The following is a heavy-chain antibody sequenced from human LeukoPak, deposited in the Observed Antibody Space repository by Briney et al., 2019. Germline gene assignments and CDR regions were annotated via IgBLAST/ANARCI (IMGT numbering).Heavy chain of an antibody. CDR2: IYYSGST. J-gene: IGHJ4*02. D-gene: IGHD6-6*01. Sequence: SETLSLTCTVSGSSISSYYWSWIRQPPGKGLEWIGYIYYSGSTNYNPSLKSRVTISVDTSKNQFSLKLSSVTAADTAVYYCARDPQLGPFDYWGQGTLVTVSS. CDR3: ARDPQLGPFDY. V-gene: IGHV4-59*12. CDR1: GSSISSYY.